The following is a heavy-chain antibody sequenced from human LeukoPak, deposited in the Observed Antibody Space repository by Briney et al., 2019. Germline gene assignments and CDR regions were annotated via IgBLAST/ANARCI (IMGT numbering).Heavy chain of an antibody. Sequence: AAVKVSCKASGGTLSSYALSWVRQAPGQGLEWMGRIILIFGTANYAQKFQGRDTTTTDESTSTAYMELSSLRSEDTAVYYCAREALYDYYDSSGYYYKYFDYWGEGTLGTVSS. V-gene: IGHV1-69*05. J-gene: IGHJ4*02. CDR1: GGTLSSYA. D-gene: IGHD3-22*01. CDR3: AREALYDYYDSSGYYYKYFDY. CDR2: IILIFGTA.